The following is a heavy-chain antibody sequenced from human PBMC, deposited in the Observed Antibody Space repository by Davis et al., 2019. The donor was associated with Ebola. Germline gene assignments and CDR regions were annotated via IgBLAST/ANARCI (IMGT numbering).Heavy chain of an antibody. V-gene: IGHV3-30*18. Sequence: GESLKISCAASGFTFSNYGMHWVRQAPGKGLEWVAVISYDGTNKHYGDSVKGRFTISRDNSKNTLYLQMNSLRAEDTAVYYCAKDQSGYSYGHPSDVWGQGTTVTVSS. D-gene: IGHD5-18*01. CDR2: ISYDGTNK. CDR1: GFTFSNYG. CDR3: AKDQSGYSYGHPSDV. J-gene: IGHJ6*02.